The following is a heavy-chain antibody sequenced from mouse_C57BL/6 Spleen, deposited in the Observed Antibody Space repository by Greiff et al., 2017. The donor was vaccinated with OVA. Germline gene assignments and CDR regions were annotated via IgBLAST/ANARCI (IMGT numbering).Heavy chain of an antibody. J-gene: IGHJ2*01. Sequence: EVMLVESGGGLVKPGGSLKLSCAASGFTFSSYTMSWVRQTPEKRLEWVATISGGGGNTYYPDSVKGRFTISRDNAKNTLYLQMSSLRSEDTALYYCARHGTGEGHLDYWGKGTTLTVSS. CDR1: GFTFSSYT. V-gene: IGHV5-9*01. D-gene: IGHD4-1*01. CDR3: ARHGTGEGHLDY. CDR2: ISGGGGNT.